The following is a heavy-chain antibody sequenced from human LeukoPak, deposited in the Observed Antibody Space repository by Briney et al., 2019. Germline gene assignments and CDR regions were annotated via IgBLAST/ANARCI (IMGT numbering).Heavy chain of an antibody. CDR1: GLPFETNA. D-gene: IGHD5-18*01. V-gene: IGHV3-23*01. CDR3: AKDWIQFNRVFDCFDS. CDR2: IGNTET. J-gene: IGHJ4*02. Sequence: PGGSLRLSCATSGLPFETNAMSWFRQAPGKGLEWVATIGNTETFYADSVTGRFTISRDNSKNTVNLQMNRLRVEDTAIYYCAKDWIQFNRVFDCFDSWGQGTLVTVSS.